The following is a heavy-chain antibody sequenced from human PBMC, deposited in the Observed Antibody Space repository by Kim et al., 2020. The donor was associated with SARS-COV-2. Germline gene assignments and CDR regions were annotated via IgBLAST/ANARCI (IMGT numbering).Heavy chain of an antibody. CDR3: ARGGYGSGSYYDY. V-gene: IGHV4-34*01. Sequence: SETLSLTCAVYGGSFIGYYWSWIRQPPGKGLEWIGEINHSGSTNYNPSLKSRVTISVDTSKNQFSLKLSSVTAADTAVYYCARGGYGSGSYYDYWGQGTLVTVSS. D-gene: IGHD3-10*01. CDR2: INHSGST. J-gene: IGHJ4*02. CDR1: GGSFIGYY.